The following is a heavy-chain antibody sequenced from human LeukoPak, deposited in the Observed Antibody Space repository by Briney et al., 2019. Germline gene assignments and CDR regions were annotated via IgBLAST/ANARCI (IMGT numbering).Heavy chain of an antibody. CDR1: GFIFSDYA. Sequence: PGTSLRLSCAASGFIFSDYAMHWVRQAPGKGLEWVAQIWFDGSKKNYADSVKGRFTISRDQSKNTASLQMNSLRAEDTALYYCAKDGQSYAPYAMDVWGQGTTVTVSS. J-gene: IGHJ6*02. CDR3: AKDGQSYAPYAMDV. CDR2: IWFDGSKK. V-gene: IGHV3-30*18. D-gene: IGHD5-18*01.